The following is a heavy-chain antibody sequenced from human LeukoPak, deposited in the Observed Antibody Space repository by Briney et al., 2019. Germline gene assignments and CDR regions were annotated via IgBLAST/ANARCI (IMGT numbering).Heavy chain of an antibody. CDR3: ARDRYDFWSGYYTGGYGY. Sequence: PGGSLRLSCAASGFTFSSYWMSWVRQAPGKGLEWVANIKQDGSEKYYVDSVKGRFTISRDNAKNSLYLQMNSLRAEDTAVYYCARDRYDFWSGYYTGGYGYWGQGTLVTVSS. J-gene: IGHJ4*02. D-gene: IGHD3-3*01. CDR2: IKQDGSEK. CDR1: GFTFSSYW. V-gene: IGHV3-7*01.